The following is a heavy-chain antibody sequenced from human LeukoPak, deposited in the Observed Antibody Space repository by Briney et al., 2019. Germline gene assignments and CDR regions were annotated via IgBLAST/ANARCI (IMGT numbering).Heavy chain of an antibody. CDR2: ISGSGGST. CDR1: GFTFSGYS. Sequence: GGSLRLSCAASGFTFSGYSMNWVRQAPGRGLEWVSVISGSGGSTYYVDSVKGRFTISRDNAKDTLFLQMNSLTAEDTAVYYCAKSPEVSVVVTALDSWGQGTLVTVSS. J-gene: IGHJ4*02. V-gene: IGHV3-23*01. D-gene: IGHD3-22*01. CDR3: AKSPEVSVVVTALDS.